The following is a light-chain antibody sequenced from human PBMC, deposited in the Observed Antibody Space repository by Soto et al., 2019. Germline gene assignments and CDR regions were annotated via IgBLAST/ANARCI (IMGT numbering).Light chain of an antibody. CDR1: QSVSSN. CDR2: GAS. J-gene: IGKJ1*01. Sequence: EIVMTQSPATLSVSPGEKATLSCRASQSVSSNLAWYRQRPGQAPGLLIYGASTRATGIPARFSGSGSGTEFTLTISGLQSGDFAVYYCQQYNNWPRTFGQGTKVDI. CDR3: QQYNNWPRT. V-gene: IGKV3-15*01.